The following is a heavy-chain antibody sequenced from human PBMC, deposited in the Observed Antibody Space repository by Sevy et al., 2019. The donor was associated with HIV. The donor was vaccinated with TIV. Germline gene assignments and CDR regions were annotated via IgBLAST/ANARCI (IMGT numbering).Heavy chain of an antibody. J-gene: IGHJ6*02. Sequence: AGSLRLSCAASGFTFSSDSMNWVHQAPGKALEWVSSISSSSSYIYYADSVKGRFTISRDNAKNSLYLQMNSLRAEDRAVYYCARFSQAYAYYYYYGMDVWGQGTTVTVSS. D-gene: IGHD2-2*01. CDR1: GFTFSSDS. CDR3: ARFSQAYAYYYYYGMDV. V-gene: IGHV3-21*01. CDR2: ISSSSSYI.